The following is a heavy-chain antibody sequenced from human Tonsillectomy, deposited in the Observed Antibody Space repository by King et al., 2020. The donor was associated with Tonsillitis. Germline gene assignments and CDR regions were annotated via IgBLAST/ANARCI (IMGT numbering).Heavy chain of an antibody. CDR1: GFTFRIYA. D-gene: IGHD4-17*01. CDR2: ISYDGSNK. V-gene: IGHV3-30-3*01. CDR3: ARGGDYGDSHDAFDI. Sequence: VQLVESGGGVVQPGRSLRLSCAASGFTFRIYAVRWVRQAPGKGLEWVAVISYDGSNKYYADSVKGRFTISRDNSKNTLYLQMNSLRAEDTAVYYCARGGDYGDSHDAFDIWGQGTVVTASS. J-gene: IGHJ3*02.